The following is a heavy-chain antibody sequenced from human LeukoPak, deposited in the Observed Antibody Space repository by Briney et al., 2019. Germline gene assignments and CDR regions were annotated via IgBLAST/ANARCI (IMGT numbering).Heavy chain of an antibody. Sequence: PSQTLSLTCTVSGGSISSGGYYWSWIRQPPGKGLEWIGYIYHSGSTYYNPSLKSRVTISVDRSKNQFSLKLSSVTAADTAVYYCARLRYSSSLGGYRFDYWGQGTLVTVSS. CDR2: IYHSGST. V-gene: IGHV4-30-2*01. D-gene: IGHD6-13*01. CDR3: ARLRYSSSLGGYRFDY. J-gene: IGHJ4*02. CDR1: GGSISSGGYY.